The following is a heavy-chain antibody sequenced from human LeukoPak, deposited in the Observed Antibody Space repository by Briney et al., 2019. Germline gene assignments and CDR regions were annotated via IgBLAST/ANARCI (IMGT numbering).Heavy chain of an antibody. CDR1: GGSISSYF. D-gene: IGHD5-18*01. V-gene: IGHV4-59*08. Sequence: PSETLSLTCTVSGGSISSYFWSWIRQPPGKALEWIGYIYYAGNTKYSPSLKGRVTISVDTSKNQFSLRLSSVTAADTAVYYCARVGYTYGPFDYWGQGTLVTVSS. CDR3: ARVGYTYGPFDY. CDR2: IYYAGNT. J-gene: IGHJ4*02.